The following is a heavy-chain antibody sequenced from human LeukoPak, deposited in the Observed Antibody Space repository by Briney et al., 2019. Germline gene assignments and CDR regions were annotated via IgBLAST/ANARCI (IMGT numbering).Heavy chain of an antibody. CDR3: ARESPNLYCSGGSCYNRALFDY. CDR2: IYYSGST. V-gene: IGHV4-59*12. CDR1: GGSISSYY. D-gene: IGHD2-15*01. J-gene: IGHJ4*02. Sequence: SETLSLTCTVSGGSISSYYWSWIRQPPGKGLEWIGYIYYSGSTYYNPSLKSRVTISVDTSKNQFSLKLSSVTAADTAVYYCARESPNLYCSGGSCYNRALFDYWGQGTLVTVSS.